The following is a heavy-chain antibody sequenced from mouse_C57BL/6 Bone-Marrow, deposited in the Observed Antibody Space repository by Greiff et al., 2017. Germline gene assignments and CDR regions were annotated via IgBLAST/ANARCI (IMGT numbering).Heavy chain of an antibody. J-gene: IGHJ2*01. CDR3: ARSSIYYYGSSYDFDY. V-gene: IGHV2-2*01. D-gene: IGHD1-1*01. CDR2: IWSGGST. CDR1: GFSLTSYG. Sequence: QVQLQQSGPGLVQPSQSLSITCTVSGFSLTSYGVHWVRPSPGKGLEWLGVIWSGGSTDYNAALISRLSISKDNSKSQVFFKINSLQADYSAIYFCARSSIYYYGSSYDFDYWGQGTTLTVAS.